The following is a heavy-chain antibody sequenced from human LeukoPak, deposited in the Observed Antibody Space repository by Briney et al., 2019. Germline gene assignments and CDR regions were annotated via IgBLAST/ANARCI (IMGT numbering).Heavy chain of an antibody. CDR1: GGSINDYY. D-gene: IGHD2-21*01. V-gene: IGHV4-34*01. J-gene: IGHJ1*01. CDR2: ISHTEGT. Sequence: SETLSLTCGVFGGSINDYYWSWIRQSPGKGLEWIGEISHTEGTRYNPSLESRLTMSVGTSENQLSLKLIFVTAADTAVYYCARIRCGHSGSVCYNHWGLGTLVTVFS. CDR3: ARIRCGHSGSVCYNH.